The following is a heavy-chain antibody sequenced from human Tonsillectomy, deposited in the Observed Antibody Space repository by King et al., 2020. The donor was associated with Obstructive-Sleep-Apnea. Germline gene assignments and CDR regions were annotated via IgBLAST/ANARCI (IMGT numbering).Heavy chain of an antibody. D-gene: IGHD2-15*01. CDR1: GYRFLTYW. J-gene: IGHJ4*02. Sequence: QLVQSGAEVKKPGEALKISFKGSGYRFLTYWIGWVRQMPGKGLEWMGIIYPGDSDTRYGPSFQGQVTISADESITTSYLQWSSLKASDTAMYYCARGGEYYFDYWGQGTLVTVSS. CDR2: IYPGDSDT. CDR3: ARGGEYYFDY. V-gene: IGHV5-51*01.